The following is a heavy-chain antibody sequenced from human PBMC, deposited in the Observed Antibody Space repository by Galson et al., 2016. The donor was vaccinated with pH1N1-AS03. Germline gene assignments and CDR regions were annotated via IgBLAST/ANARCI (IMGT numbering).Heavy chain of an antibody. CDR1: GYTFTGFY. D-gene: IGHD2/OR15-2a*01. CDR2: IDPSSGVT. Sequence: SVKVSCKASGYTFTGFYVHWVRQAPGQGLEWMGWIDPSSGVTNYAQKFQAWVTMTRDTSSTTAYMEVSGLESDDTAVYYCARDPRGPCTSTTCATAYYFGMDVWGQGTTVIVSS. CDR3: ARDPRGPCTSTTCATAYYFGMDV. V-gene: IGHV1-2*04. J-gene: IGHJ6*02.